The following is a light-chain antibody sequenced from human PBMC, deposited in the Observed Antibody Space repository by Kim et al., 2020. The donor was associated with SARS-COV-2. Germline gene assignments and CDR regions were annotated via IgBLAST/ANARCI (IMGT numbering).Light chain of an antibody. CDR2: VAS. V-gene: IGKV1-27*01. CDR3: QQYNSAPWT. Sequence: DIQMTQSPSSLSASVGDRVTITCRASQDISNYLAWYQQKPGKVPKLLIFVASTLHSGVPSRFSGSGSGTDFTLTISSLQPEDVATYYCQQYNSAPWTFGQGTKVDIK. CDR1: QDISNY. J-gene: IGKJ1*01.